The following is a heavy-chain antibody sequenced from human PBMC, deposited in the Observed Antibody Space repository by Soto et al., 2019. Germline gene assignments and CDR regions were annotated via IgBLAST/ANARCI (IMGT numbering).Heavy chain of an antibody. D-gene: IGHD5-18*01. CDR1: GGSFSGYY. CDR3: ARDIRGYSRALDY. V-gene: IGHV4-34*01. Sequence: SETLSLTCAVYGGSFSGYYWSWIRQPPGKGLEWIGEINHSGSTNYNPSLKSRVTISVDTSKNQFSLKLSSVTGADTAVYFCARDIRGYSRALDYWGQGTLVTVSS. J-gene: IGHJ4*02. CDR2: INHSGST.